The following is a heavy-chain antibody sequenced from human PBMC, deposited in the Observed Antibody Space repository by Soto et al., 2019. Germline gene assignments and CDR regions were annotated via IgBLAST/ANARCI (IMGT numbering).Heavy chain of an antibody. J-gene: IGHJ4*02. D-gene: IGHD2-15*01. CDR3: ATLVGGKGYY. CDR1: GCSISSGGYS. V-gene: IGHV4-30-2*01. Sequence: PSETLSLTCAVSGCSISSGGYSWSWIRQPPGKGLEWIGYIYHSGSTYYNPSLKSRVTISVDRSKNQFSLKLSSVTAADTAVYYCATLVGGKGYYWGQGTLVTVSS. CDR2: IYHSGST.